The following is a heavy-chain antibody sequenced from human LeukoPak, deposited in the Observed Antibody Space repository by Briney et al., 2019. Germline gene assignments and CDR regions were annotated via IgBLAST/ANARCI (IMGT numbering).Heavy chain of an antibody. V-gene: IGHV3-23*01. J-gene: IGHJ4*02. Sequence: QSGGSLRLSCAASGFTVSSNYMSWVRQAPGKGLEWVSAISGSGGSTYYADSVKGRFTISRDNSKNTLYLQMNSLRAEDTAVYYCAKTSNPYYFDYWGQGTLVTVSS. CDR1: GFTVSSNY. CDR2: ISGSGGST. D-gene: IGHD4-11*01. CDR3: AKTSNPYYFDY.